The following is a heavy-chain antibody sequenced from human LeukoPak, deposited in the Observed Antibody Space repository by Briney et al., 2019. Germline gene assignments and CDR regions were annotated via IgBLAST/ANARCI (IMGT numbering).Heavy chain of an antibody. CDR1: GYTLTELS. J-gene: IGHJ3*02. D-gene: IGHD2-8*01. V-gene: IGHV1-24*01. CDR3: ATGECTNGVCLYAFDI. CDR2: FDPEDGET. Sequence: ASVKVSCKVSGYTLTELSMHWVRQAPGKGLEWMGGFDPEDGETIYAQKFQGRVTMTEDTSTDTAYMELSSLRSEDTAVYYCATGECTNGVCLYAFDIGGQGTMVTVSS.